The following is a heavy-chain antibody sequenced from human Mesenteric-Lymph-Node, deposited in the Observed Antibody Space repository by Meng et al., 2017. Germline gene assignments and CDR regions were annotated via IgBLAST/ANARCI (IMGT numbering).Heavy chain of an antibody. CDR3: ANYDFWIGRKYFHH. CDR1: GLTFSSYE. Sequence: GESLKISCAASGLTFSSYEMHWVRQAPGKGLEWVPYISSSGSTIYYADSVRGRFTSFRDNVKNSLYLQMNSLRAEDTAVYYCANYDFWIGRKYFHHWGQGILVTVSS. J-gene: IGHJ1*01. V-gene: IGHV3-48*03. D-gene: IGHD3-3*01. CDR2: ISSSGSTI.